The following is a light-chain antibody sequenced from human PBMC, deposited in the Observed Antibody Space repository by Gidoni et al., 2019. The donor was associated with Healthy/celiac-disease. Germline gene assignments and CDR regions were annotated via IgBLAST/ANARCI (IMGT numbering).Light chain of an antibody. CDR2: AAS. V-gene: IGKV1-39*01. J-gene: IGKJ4*01. CDR3: QQSYSTLLT. Sequence: DIQMTQSPSSLSASVGDRVTITCRARQSISSYLDWYQQKPGKAPKLLIYAASSLQSGVPSRFSGSGSRTDFTLTISSLQPEDFATYYCQQSYSTLLTFGGGTRVKIK. CDR1: QSISSY.